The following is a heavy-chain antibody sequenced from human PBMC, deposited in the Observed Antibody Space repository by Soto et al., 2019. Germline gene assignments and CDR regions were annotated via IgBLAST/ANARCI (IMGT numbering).Heavy chain of an antibody. CDR3: VSQRPTVITQAHFDY. CDR2: VNYRGRS. V-gene: IGHV4-39*01. D-gene: IGHD1-20*01. Sequence: PSETLSLTCTVSGGSVTNSSYYWGWIRQSPGKGLEWIGSVNYRGRSYSKSSVKSRVTISVDTSKNQFSLNLTSVTASDTAVYFCVSQRPTVITQAHFDYWGPGALVTVSS. CDR1: GGSVTNSSYY. J-gene: IGHJ4*02.